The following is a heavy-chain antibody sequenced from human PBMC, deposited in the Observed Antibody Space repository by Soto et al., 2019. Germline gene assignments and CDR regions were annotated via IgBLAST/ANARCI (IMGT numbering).Heavy chain of an antibody. Sequence: ITLKESGPTLVKPTQTLTLTCTFSGFSLSTSGVAVGWIRQSPGKALEWLSVIDWDDDNRSSPSLRNRLTITNDTYKKQVVLTVTNLDPVDTPTYYCAHRDRASGGLFDHWGQGILVTVSS. CDR3: AHRDRASGGLFDH. CDR1: GFSLSTSGVA. CDR2: IDWDDDN. D-gene: IGHD3-10*01. V-gene: IGHV2-5*02. J-gene: IGHJ4*02.